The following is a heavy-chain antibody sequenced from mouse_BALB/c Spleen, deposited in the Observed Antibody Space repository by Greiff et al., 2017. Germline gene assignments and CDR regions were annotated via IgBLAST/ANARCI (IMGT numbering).Heavy chain of an antibody. CDR2: ISSGSSTI. CDR3: ARDYYGYPYAMDY. D-gene: IGHD1-2*01. CDR1: GFTFSSFG. V-gene: IGHV5-17*02. Sequence: EVKVEESGGGLVQPGGSRKLSCAASGFTFSSFGMHWVRQAPEKGLEWVAYISSGSSTIYYADTVKGRFTISRDNPKNTLFLQMTSLRSEDTAMYYCARDYYGYPYAMDYWGQGTSVTVSS. J-gene: IGHJ4*01.